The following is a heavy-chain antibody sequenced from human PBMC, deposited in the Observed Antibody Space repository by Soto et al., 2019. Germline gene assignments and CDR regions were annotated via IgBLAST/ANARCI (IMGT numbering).Heavy chain of an antibody. CDR1: GFTFSSYS. J-gene: IGHJ5*02. V-gene: IGHV3-48*01. CDR3: ARDPRDATGSWFDP. D-gene: IGHD2-15*01. CDR2: ISSSSSTI. Sequence: GGSLRLSCAASGFTFSSYSMNWVRQAPGKGLEWVSYISSSSSTIYYADSVKGRFTISRDNAKNSLYLQMNSLRAEDTAVYYCARDPRDATGSWFDPWGQGTLVTVSS.